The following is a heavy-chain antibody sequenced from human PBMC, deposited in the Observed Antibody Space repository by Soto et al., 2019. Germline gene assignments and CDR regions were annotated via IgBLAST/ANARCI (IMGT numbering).Heavy chain of an antibody. J-gene: IGHJ5*02. D-gene: IGHD6-13*01. CDR1: GFTFNNYA. V-gene: IGHV3-23*01. Sequence: PGGSLRLSCAASGFTFNNYAMTWVRQAPGKGLEWVSTVTGTGGNTYYADSVKGRFTVSRDNSKNTLYLQMNSLRVEDTAVYYCASRHHDSSSWGVFDPWGQGTLVTVSS. CDR3: ASRHHDSSSWGVFDP. CDR2: VTGTGGNT.